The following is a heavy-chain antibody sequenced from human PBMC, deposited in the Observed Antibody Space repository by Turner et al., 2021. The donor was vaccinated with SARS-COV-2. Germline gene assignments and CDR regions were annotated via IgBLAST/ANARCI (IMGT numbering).Heavy chain of an antibody. D-gene: IGHD3-10*01. Sequence: QLQLQESGPGLVKPSETLSLTCTVSGGSISSSSYYWGWIRQPPGRGLEWIGSIYYSGGTYYNPSLKSRVTISVDTSKNQFSLKLSSVTAADTAVYYCASQEALVPSYYYYYYGMDVWGQGTTVTVSS. CDR3: ASQEALVPSYYYYYYGMDV. V-gene: IGHV4-39*01. CDR1: GGSISSSSYY. J-gene: IGHJ6*02. CDR2: IYYSGGT.